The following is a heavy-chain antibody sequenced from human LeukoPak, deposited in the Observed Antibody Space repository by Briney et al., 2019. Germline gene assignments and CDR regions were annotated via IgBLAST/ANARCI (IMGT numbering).Heavy chain of an antibody. V-gene: IGHV3-23*01. D-gene: IGHD6-13*01. J-gene: IGHJ4*02. CDR1: EFIFSSYA. CDR2: ISGSGGST. CDR3: ATHSSTWYFDY. Sequence: GGSLRLSCAASEFIFSSYAMSWVRQAPGKGLEWVSGISGSGGSTDYADSVKGRFTISRDNSKNTLYLQMNSLRAEDTAVYYCATHSSTWYFDYWGQGTQVTVSS.